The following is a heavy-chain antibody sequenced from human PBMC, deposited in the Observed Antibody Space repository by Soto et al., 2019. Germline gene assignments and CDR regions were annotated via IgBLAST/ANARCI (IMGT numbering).Heavy chain of an antibody. J-gene: IGHJ4*02. CDR3: AHRPVVVGAYYFDY. Sequence: QITLKESGPTLVKPTQTLTLTCMFSGFSLTTSGAAVAWIRQSPGKALECLALIYWDDDKRYNPSLKSRLTITKDTSKNQVVLTMTTMDPVDTGTYYCAHRPVVVGAYYFDYWGQGTLVTVSS. D-gene: IGHD2-21*01. CDR2: IYWDDDK. CDR1: GFSLTTSGAA. V-gene: IGHV2-5*02.